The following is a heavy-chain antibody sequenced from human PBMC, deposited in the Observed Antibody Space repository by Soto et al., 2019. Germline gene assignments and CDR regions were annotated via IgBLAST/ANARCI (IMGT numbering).Heavy chain of an antibody. CDR3: AGGGGNYYSGRYFDS. J-gene: IGHJ4*02. D-gene: IGHD2-21*02. V-gene: IGHV4-30-4*01. CDR2: ISFTGST. Sequence: SETLSLTCTVSGGYISSSDYYWTWIRQSPGKGLEYIGYISFTGSTDYNPSLESRVTVSVDTPNNQFSLNLSSVTAADTAVYFCAGGGGNYYSGRYFDSGGKEPLVTSP. CDR1: GGYISSSDYY.